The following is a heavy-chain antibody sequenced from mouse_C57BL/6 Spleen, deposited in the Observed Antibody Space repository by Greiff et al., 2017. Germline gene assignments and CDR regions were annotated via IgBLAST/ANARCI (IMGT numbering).Heavy chain of an antibody. CDR3: ARSTLYCALDY. CDR1: GYTFTSYW. Sequence: QVQLQQPGAELVKPGASVKLSCKASGYTFTSYWMHWVKQRPGQGLEWIGMIHPNSGSTNYNEKFKSKATLTVDKSSSTAYMQLSSLTSEDSAVYYCARSTLYCALDYWGQGTTLTVSS. J-gene: IGHJ2*01. V-gene: IGHV1-64*01. CDR2: IHPNSGST. D-gene: IGHD1-1*01.